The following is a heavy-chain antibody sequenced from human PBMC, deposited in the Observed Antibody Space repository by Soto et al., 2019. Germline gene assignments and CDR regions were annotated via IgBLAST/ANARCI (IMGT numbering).Heavy chain of an antibody. D-gene: IGHD3-3*01. J-gene: IGHJ5*02. CDR2: ISGSGANT. V-gene: IGHV3-23*01. CDR1: GFTFSSYA. CDR3: ANGRFLEWLLPDNWFDP. Sequence: PGGSLRLSCAASGFTFSSYAMSWVRQAPGKGLEWVSAISGSGANTYYADSGKGRFTISRDNSKNMLYLQMNSLRDEDTAVYYCANGRFLEWLLPDNWFDPWGQGTLVTVSS.